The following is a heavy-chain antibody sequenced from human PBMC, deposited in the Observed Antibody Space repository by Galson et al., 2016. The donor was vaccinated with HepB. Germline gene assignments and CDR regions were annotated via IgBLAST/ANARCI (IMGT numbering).Heavy chain of an antibody. CDR2: ISGSGVNI. CDR1: GFTFSSYA. Sequence: SLRLSCAASGFTFSSYAMTWVRQAPGKGLEWVSAISGSGVNIYYADFEEGRFTISRDNSKNTLYLQMNSLGAEDTAVYYCAKEMTALGIGAFDIWGHGTVVTVSS. V-gene: IGHV3-23*01. D-gene: IGHD2-21*02. CDR3: AKEMTALGIGAFDI. J-gene: IGHJ3*02.